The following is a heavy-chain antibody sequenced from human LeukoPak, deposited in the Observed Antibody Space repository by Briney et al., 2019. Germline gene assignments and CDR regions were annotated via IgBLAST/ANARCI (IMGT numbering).Heavy chain of an antibody. CDR3: ARDRKAMAFDAFDI. CDR2: ISAYNGNT. V-gene: IGHV1-18*01. J-gene: IGHJ3*02. CDR1: GYTFTSYG. Sequence: GASVKVSCKASGYTFTSYGISWVRQAPGQGLEWMGWISAYNGNTNYAQKLQGRVTMTTDTSTSTAYMELRSLRSDDTAVYYCARDRKAMAFDAFDIWGQGTMVTVSS. D-gene: IGHD5-18*01.